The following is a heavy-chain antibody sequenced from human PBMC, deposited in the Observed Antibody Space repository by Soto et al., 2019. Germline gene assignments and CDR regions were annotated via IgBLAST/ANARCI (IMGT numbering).Heavy chain of an antibody. J-gene: IGHJ4*02. D-gene: IGHD2-2*01. Sequence: GGSLRLSCAASGFTFSSYAMSWVRQAPGKGLEWVSAISGSGGSTYYADSVKGRFTISRDNSKNTLYLQMNSLRAEDTAVYYCAKDRGDIVVVPAAMGPLDDWGQGTLVTVSS. V-gene: IGHV3-23*01. CDR3: AKDRGDIVVVPAAMGPLDD. CDR1: GFTFSSYA. CDR2: ISGSGGST.